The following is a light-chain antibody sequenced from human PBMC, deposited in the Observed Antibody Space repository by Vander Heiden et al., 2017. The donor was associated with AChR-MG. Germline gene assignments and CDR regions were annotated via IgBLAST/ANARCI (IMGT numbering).Light chain of an antibody. J-gene: IGKJ4*01. CDR1: QSVSSY. V-gene: IGKV3-11*01. CDR2: DAS. CDR3: QQRSNWPPVT. Sequence: EIVLTQSPATLSLSPGERATLSCRASQSVSSYLAGYQQKPGQAPRLRIYDASNRATGIPARFSGSGSGTDFTLTISSLEPEDVAVDYCQQRSNWPPVTFGGGTKVEIK.